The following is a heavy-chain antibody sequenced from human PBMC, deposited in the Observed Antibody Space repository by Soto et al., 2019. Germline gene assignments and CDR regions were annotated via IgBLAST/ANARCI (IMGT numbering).Heavy chain of an antibody. CDR3: ARHGIDYGDYASPSFDY. D-gene: IGHD4-17*01. J-gene: IGHJ4*02. CDR2: IYPGDSDT. CDR1: GYSFTSYW. V-gene: IGHV5-51*01. Sequence: GESLKISCKGSGYSFTSYWIGWVRQMPGKGLEWMGIIYPGDSDTRYSPSFQGQVTISADKSISTAYLQWSSLKASDTAMYYCARHGIDYGDYASPSFDYWGQGTLVTVSS.